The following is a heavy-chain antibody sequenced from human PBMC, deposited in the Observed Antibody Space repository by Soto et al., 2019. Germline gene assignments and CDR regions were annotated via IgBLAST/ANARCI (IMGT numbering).Heavy chain of an antibody. CDR2: INPSGGST. CDR1: GYTFTSYY. CDR3: ARGLRSPIRSPTYYHYFMDF. Sequence: ASVKVSCKASGYTFTSYYMHWVRQAPGQGLEWMGIINPSGGSTSYAQKFQGRVTMTRDTSTSTVYMELSSLRSEDTAVYYCARGLRSPIRSPTYYHYFMDFWGKGSTVTVSS. D-gene: IGHD3-16*01. V-gene: IGHV1-46*01. J-gene: IGHJ6*03.